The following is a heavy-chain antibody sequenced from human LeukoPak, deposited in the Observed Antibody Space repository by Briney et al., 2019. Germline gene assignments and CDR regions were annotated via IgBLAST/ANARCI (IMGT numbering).Heavy chain of an antibody. J-gene: IGHJ4*02. D-gene: IGHD2-15*01. CDR3: ARRVVAASYYFDY. CDR2: VYYSGST. V-gene: IGHV4-59*08. CDR1: GGSISSYY. Sequence: SETLSLTCTVSGGSISSYYWNWIRQPPGKGLEWIGYVYYSGSTNYNPSLKSRVTISVDTSKNQFSLKLSSVTAADTAVYYCARRVVAASYYFDYWGQGTLVTVSS.